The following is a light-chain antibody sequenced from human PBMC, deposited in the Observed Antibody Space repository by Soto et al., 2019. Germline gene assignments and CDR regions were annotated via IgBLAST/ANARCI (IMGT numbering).Light chain of an antibody. Sequence: DIVMTQSPDSLAVSLGGRATINCKSSQSVLYSSNNENYLAWYQQTPGQPPKLLIYWASTRESGVPDRFSGSGSGTDFTLSISSLQAEDVAVYYCQQYFSTPWTFGQGTKVEIK. CDR3: QQYFSTPWT. CDR2: WAS. J-gene: IGKJ1*01. V-gene: IGKV4-1*01. CDR1: QSVLYSSNNENY.